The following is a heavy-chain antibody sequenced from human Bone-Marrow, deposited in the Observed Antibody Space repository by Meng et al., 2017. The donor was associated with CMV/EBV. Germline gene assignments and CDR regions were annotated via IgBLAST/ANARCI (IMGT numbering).Heavy chain of an antibody. J-gene: IGHJ6*02. CDR1: GFTFSSYG. CDR3: AKARGNWNYEGGMDV. V-gene: IGHV3-30*02. CDR2: IRYDGSNK. D-gene: IGHD1-7*01. Sequence: GGSLRLSRAASGFTFSSYGMHWVRQAPGKGLEWVAFIRYDGSNKYYADSVKGRFTISRDNSKNTLYLQMNSLRAEDTAVYYCAKARGNWNYEGGMDVWGQGTTVTVSS.